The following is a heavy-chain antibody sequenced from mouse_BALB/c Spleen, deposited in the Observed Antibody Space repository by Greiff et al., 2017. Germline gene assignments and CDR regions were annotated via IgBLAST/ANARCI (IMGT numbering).Heavy chain of an antibody. Sequence: VQGVESGPGLVQPSQSLSITCTVSGFSLTSYGVHWVRQSPGKGLEWLGVIWSGGSTDYNAAFISRLSISKDNSKSQVFFKMNSLQADDTAIYYCARNRYDGVDWYFDVWGAGTTVTVSS. CDR2: IWSGGST. D-gene: IGHD2-14*01. J-gene: IGHJ1*01. V-gene: IGHV2-4-1*01. CDR3: ARNRYDGVDWYFDV. CDR1: GFSLTSYG.